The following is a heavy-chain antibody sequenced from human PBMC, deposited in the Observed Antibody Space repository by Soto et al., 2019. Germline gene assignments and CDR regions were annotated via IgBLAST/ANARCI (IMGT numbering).Heavy chain of an antibody. CDR1: GGSISSDDYY. D-gene: IGHD6-6*01. Sequence: SETLSLTCTVSGGSISSDDYYWSWIRQPPGKGLEWIGYIYYNGRTDYNPSLKSRVIISIDTSKNQFSLNLNSVSAADTAVYYCARDRSNSPDYFDYWGQGTLVTVSS. V-gene: IGHV4-30-4*01. CDR2: IYYNGRT. J-gene: IGHJ4*02. CDR3: ARDRSNSPDYFDY.